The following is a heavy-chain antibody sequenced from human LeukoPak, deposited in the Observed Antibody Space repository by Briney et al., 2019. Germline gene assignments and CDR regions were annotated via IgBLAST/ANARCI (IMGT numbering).Heavy chain of an antibody. V-gene: IGHV1-8*01. J-gene: IGHJ4*02. CDR1: GYTFTSYH. D-gene: IGHD4-23*01. CDR2: MNAKSGHT. Sequence: ASVKVSCKASGYTFTSYHIDWVRQAPGQGPEWMGWMNAKSGHTGYAQNLEGRVTMTRDTSTNTAYMELRGLRSEDTAVYYCAREDYGGNSADYWGQGTLVTVSS. CDR3: AREDYGGNSADY.